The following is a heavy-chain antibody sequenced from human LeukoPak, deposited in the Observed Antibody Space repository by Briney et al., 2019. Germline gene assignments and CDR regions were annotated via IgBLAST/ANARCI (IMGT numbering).Heavy chain of an antibody. D-gene: IGHD6-19*01. Sequence: PGGSLRLSCAASGFTFNNAWMSWVRQAPGKGLGRVGRIKSKTDGGRTDYAAPVKGRFTISRDDSENTPYLQMNRLKTEDTAVYYCTTDAVAYPQFDYWGQGTLVTVSS. CDR2: IKSKTDGGRT. CDR1: GFTFNNAW. CDR3: TTDAVAYPQFDY. V-gene: IGHV3-15*01. J-gene: IGHJ4*02.